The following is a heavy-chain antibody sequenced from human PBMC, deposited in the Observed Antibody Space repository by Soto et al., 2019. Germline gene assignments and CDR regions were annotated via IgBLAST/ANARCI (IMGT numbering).Heavy chain of an antibody. D-gene: IGHD3-3*01. CDR3: ARSRRITMIGVVSWFDP. CDR1: GFSLTTSGVG. V-gene: IGHV2-5*01. J-gene: IGHJ5*02. Sequence: QITLKESGPTLVKPTQTLTLTCTFSGFSLTTSGVGVGWIRQSPGKALEWLALIYWNDDQWYSLSLKSRLTITKDTSKNQVVLKMTKMDRGDTATYFCARSRRITMIGVVSWFDPWGQGTLVTVSS. CDR2: IYWNDDQ.